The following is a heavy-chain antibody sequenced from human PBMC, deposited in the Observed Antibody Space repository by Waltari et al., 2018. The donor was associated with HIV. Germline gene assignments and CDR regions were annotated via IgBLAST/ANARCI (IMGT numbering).Heavy chain of an antibody. J-gene: IGHJ1*01. Sequence: QLIQSTTALKRPGASVTISCQVSGYPLSDLSMQWVLQGRGQRLEWMGGFDPKNGKPVYSQRFWGRVSLAEDTSEDTAFLELNRLTSDDTAVYYCVTLYNESPLYSNFWGQGTLVTV. D-gene: IGHD2-15*01. V-gene: IGHV1-24*01. CDR3: VTLYNESPLYSNF. CDR2: FDPKNGKP. CDR1: GYPLSDLS.